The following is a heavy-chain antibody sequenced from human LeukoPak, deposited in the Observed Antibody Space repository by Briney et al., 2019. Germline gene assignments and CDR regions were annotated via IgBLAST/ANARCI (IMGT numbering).Heavy chain of an antibody. J-gene: IGHJ4*02. CDR1: GFTFEAYT. CDR3: VRETESQRSFDF. CDR2: FSWDGGSK. D-gene: IGHD5-24*01. Sequence: PGGSLRLSCAASGFTFEAYTMHWVRQAPGEGLEWVSLFSWDGGSKYYADSVRGRFTISRDNSKNSLYLQMNSLRSEDSAFYYCVRETESQRSFDFWGQGTLVTVSS. V-gene: IGHV3-43*01.